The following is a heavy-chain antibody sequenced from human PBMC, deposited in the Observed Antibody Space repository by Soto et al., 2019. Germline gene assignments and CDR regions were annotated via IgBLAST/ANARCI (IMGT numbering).Heavy chain of an antibody. D-gene: IGHD1-26*01. CDR2: IIPIFGTA. CDR3: ARAEVGATWGNQGYFDY. V-gene: IGHV1-69*01. CDR1: GGTFSSYA. Sequence: QVQLVQSGAEVKKPGSSVKVSCKASGGTFSSYAISWVRQAPGQGLEWMGGIIPIFGTANYAQKFQGRVTITADESASTAYMELSSLRSEDTAVYYCARAEVGATWGNQGYFDYWGQGTLVTVSS. J-gene: IGHJ4*02.